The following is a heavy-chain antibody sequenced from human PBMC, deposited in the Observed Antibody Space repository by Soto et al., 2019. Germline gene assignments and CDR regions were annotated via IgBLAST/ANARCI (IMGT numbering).Heavy chain of an antibody. J-gene: IGHJ6*02. CDR2: INPNSGGT. V-gene: IGHV1-2*02. D-gene: IGHD2-2*02. CDR1: GYTFSGYY. Sequence: VASVKVSCKASGYTFSGYYIHWLRQAPGQGXEWMGWINPNSGGTNYAQKFQGRVTVTRDTPTSTAYTELSRLTSDDTAVYYCARSLTEGYCTITGCYTRPLYGMDVWGQGTTVTVSS. CDR3: ARSLTEGYCTITGCYTRPLYGMDV.